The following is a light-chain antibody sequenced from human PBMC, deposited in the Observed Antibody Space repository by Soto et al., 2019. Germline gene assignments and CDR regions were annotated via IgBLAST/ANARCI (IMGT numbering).Light chain of an antibody. CDR2: DAT. CDR3: QQSSDWQYT. V-gene: IGKV3-11*01. J-gene: IGKJ2*01. Sequence: EVVLTQSPSTLSLSPGERATLSCRAIQRITSYLAGYQQKPGQAPRLLIYDATNRVAGVPARFSGSMSGTDFTLTSSPLQPEDVAVYYCQQSSDWQYTFGQGTKVELK. CDR1: QRITSY.